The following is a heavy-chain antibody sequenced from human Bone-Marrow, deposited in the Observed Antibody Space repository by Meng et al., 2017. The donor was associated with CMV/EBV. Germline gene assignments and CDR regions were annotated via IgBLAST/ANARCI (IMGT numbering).Heavy chain of an antibody. D-gene: IGHD2-2*02. Sequence: VGSFSGYYGSWIRQPPGKGLEWIGEINHSGSTNYNPSLKSRVTISVDTSKNQFSLKLSSVTAADTAAYYCRRRERECSSTSCYKDYWGQGTLVTVSS. CDR3: RRRERECSSTSCYKDY. CDR1: VGSFSGYY. CDR2: INHSGST. V-gene: IGHV4-34*01. J-gene: IGHJ4*02.